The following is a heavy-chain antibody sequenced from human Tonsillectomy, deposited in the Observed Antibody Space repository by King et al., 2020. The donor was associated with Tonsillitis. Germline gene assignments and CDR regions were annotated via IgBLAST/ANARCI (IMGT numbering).Heavy chain of an antibody. J-gene: IGHJ6*02. D-gene: IGHD3-10*01. CDR1: GFTFSSYG. V-gene: IGHV3-30*18. CDR3: AKDLGRGYYYYGMDV. CDR2: ISYDGSNK. Sequence: VQLVESGGGVVQHGRSLRLSCAASGFTFSSYGMHWVRQAPGKGLEWVAVISYDGSNKYYADSVKGRFTISRDNSKNTLYLQMNSLRAEDTAVYYCAKDLGRGYYYYGMDVWGQGTTVTVSS.